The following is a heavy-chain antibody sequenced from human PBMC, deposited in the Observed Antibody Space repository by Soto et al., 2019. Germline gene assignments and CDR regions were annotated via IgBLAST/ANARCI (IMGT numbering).Heavy chain of an antibody. D-gene: IGHD3-3*01. V-gene: IGHV3-7*01. CDR3: ARTPTYYDFWSGYKYFQH. Sequence: EVQLVESGGGLVQPGGSLRLSCAASGFTFRSYWMSWVRQAPGKGLEWVANIKHDGSEKYYVDSVKGRFTISRDNTKNSLYLQMNSLRAENTAVYYCARTPTYYDFWSGYKYFQHWGQGTLVIVSS. CDR2: IKHDGSEK. J-gene: IGHJ1*01. CDR1: GFTFRSYW.